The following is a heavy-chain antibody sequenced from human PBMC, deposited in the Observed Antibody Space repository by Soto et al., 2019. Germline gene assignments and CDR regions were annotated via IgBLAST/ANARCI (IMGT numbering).Heavy chain of an antibody. CDR2: IDPSDSYT. J-gene: IGHJ3*02. D-gene: IGHD5-18*01. V-gene: IGHV5-10-1*01. Sequence: GESLNISCKGSGYSVTSDWISLVRQMAGKGLEWMGRIDPSDSYTNYSPSFQGHVTISADKSISTAYLQWSSLKASDTAMYYCARHTIDTAMVSDDFDIWCLEAMVTVSS. CDR1: GYSVTSDW. CDR3: ARHTIDTAMVSDDFDI.